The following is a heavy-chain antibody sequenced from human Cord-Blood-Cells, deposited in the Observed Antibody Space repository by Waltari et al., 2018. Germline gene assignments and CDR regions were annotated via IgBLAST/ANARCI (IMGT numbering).Heavy chain of an antibody. CDR1: GGSFSGYY. Sequence: QVQLQQWGAGLLKPSETLSLTCAVYGGSFSGYYWSWIRQPPGKGLEWIGEINHSGSTNYNPSLKSRVTISVDTSKNQFSLKLSSVTAADTAVYYCARARRRYYGSGSYYNYFQHWGQGTLVTDSS. CDR2: INHSGST. CDR3: ARARRRYYGSGSYYNYFQH. V-gene: IGHV4-34*01. D-gene: IGHD3-10*01. J-gene: IGHJ1*01.